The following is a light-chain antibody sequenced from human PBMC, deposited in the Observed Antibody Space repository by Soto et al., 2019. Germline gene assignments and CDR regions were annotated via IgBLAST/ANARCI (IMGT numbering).Light chain of an antibody. Sequence: EIVLTQSPGPLSLSPGERATLSCGASQSVSNNYLAWYQHKPGQAPRLLIYGASTKATGIPDRFSGSGSGTDFALTISRLEPEDFAVYYCQQYGNTPRTFGQGTKLEIK. J-gene: IGKJ2*01. CDR2: GAS. CDR3: QQYGNTPRT. V-gene: IGKV3-20*01. CDR1: QSVSNNY.